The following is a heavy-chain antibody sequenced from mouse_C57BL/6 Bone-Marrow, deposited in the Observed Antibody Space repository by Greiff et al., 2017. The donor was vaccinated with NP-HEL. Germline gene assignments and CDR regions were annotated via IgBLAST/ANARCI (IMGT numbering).Heavy chain of an antibody. CDR3: ARHNYYGSRYFDV. CDR1: GFTFSDYG. CDR2: ISNLAYSI. V-gene: IGHV5-15*01. J-gene: IGHJ1*03. D-gene: IGHD1-1*01. Sequence: EVKVVESGGGLVQPGGSLKLSCAASGFTFSDYGMAWVRQAPRKGPEWVAFISNLAYSIYYADTVTGRLTISSENAKNTLYLEMSSLRSEDTAMYYCARHNYYGSRYFDVWGTGTTVTVSS.